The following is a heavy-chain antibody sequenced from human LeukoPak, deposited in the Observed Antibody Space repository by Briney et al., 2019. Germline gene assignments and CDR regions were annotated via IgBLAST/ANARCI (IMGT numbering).Heavy chain of an antibody. CDR2: INHSGST. V-gene: IGHV4-38-2*02. CDR3: ARRLGITIFGVVTFKNWFDP. CDR1: GYSISSGYY. Sequence: PSETLSLTCTVSGYSISSGYYWSWIRQPPGKGLEWIGEINHSGSTNYNPSLKSRVTISVDTSKNQFSLKLSSVTAADTAVYYCARRLGITIFGVVTFKNWFDPWGQGTLVTVSS. J-gene: IGHJ5*02. D-gene: IGHD3-3*01.